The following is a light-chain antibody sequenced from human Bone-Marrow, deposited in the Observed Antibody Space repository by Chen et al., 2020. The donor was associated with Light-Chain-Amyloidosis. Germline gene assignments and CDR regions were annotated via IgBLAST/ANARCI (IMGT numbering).Light chain of an antibody. V-gene: IGKV1-33*01. CDR1: QEISND. Sequence: DIQMTQSPSSLSSSVGDRLTIPCQASQEISNDLNWYQQKPGKAPKHRIYAASDLQTGVPSRFSGRGSGTGFTFTISSLQPEDIATYYCQQHDNLPYTFGQGTKLEIK. CDR2: AAS. CDR3: QQHDNLPYT. J-gene: IGKJ2*01.